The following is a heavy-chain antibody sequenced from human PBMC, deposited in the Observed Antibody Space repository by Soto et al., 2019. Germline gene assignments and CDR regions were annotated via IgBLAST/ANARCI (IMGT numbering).Heavy chain of an antibody. J-gene: IGHJ4*02. Sequence: SQTLSLTCAISGDSVASNSAAWNWIRQSPSRGLEWLGRTYYRSKWHNDYALSVKSRININPDTSKNQFSLHLKSATPEDTAIYNCAKIGGGAPDHWGLGTLVTVSS. D-gene: IGHD3-16*01. CDR2: TYYRSKWHN. V-gene: IGHV6-1*01. CDR3: AKIGGGAPDH. CDR1: GDSVASNSAA.